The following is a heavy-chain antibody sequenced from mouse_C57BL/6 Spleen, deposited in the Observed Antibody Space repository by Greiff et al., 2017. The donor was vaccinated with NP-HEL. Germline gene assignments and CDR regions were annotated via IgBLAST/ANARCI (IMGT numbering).Heavy chain of an antibody. V-gene: IGHV10-3*01. CDR3: VRDRDTHHYYAMDY. CDR2: IRSKSSNYAT. D-gene: IGHD3-3*01. Sequence: EVQVVESGGGLVQPKGSLKLSCAASGFTFNTYAMHWVRQAPGKGLEWVARIRSKSSNYATYYADSVKDRFTISRDDSQSMLYLQMNNLKTEDTAMYYCVRDRDTHHYYAMDYWGQGTSVTVSS. CDR1: GFTFNTYA. J-gene: IGHJ4*01.